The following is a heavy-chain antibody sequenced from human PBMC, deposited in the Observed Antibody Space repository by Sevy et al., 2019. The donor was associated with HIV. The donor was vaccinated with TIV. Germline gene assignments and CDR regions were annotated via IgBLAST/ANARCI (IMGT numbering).Heavy chain of an antibody. CDR3: ARGSVRYGGKDY. J-gene: IGHJ4*02. D-gene: IGHD2-15*01. V-gene: IGHV1-69*06. CDR1: GGTFSSYA. CDR2: IIPIFGTA. Sequence: SVKVSCKASGGTFSSYAISWVRQAPGQGLEWMGGIIPIFGTANYAQKFQGRVTITADKSTSTAYMELSSLRSEDTAVYYGARGSVRYGGKDYWGQGTLVTVSS.